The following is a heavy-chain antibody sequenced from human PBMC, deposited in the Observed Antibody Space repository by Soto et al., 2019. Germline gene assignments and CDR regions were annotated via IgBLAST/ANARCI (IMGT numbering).Heavy chain of an antibody. CDR1: GGSFSGYY. CDR3: ARILQSPFGYYYYGMDV. D-gene: IGHD4-4*01. Sequence: PSETLSLTCAVYGGSFSGYYWSWIRQPPGKGLEWIGEINHSGGTNYNPSLKSRVTISVDTSKNQFSLKLSSVTAADTAVYYCARILQSPFGYYYYGMDVWGQGTTVTVSS. CDR2: INHSGGT. V-gene: IGHV4-34*01. J-gene: IGHJ6*02.